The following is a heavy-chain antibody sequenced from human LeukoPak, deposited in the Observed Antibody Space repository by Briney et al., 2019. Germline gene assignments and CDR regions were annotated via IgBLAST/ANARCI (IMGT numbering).Heavy chain of an antibody. V-gene: IGHV4-59*01. Sequence: SETLSLTCTVSGGSISSYYWSWIRQPPGKGLEWIGYIYYSGSTNYNPSLKSRVTISVDTSKNQFSLKLSSVTAADTAVYYCATIIQLWSLDYWGQGTLVIVSS. CDR1: GGSISSYY. CDR2: IYYSGST. J-gene: IGHJ4*02. CDR3: ATIIQLWSLDY. D-gene: IGHD5-18*01.